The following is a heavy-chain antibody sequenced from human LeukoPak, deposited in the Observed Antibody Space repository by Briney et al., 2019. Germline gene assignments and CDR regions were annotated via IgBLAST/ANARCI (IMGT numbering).Heavy chain of an antibody. Sequence: PSETLSLTCTVSGGSISRGGYYWSWIRQPPGKGLEWIGYIYHSGSTYYNPSLKSRVTISVDRSKNQFSLKLSSVTAADTAVYYCASSPYGDLYFDYWGQGTLVTVSS. CDR2: IYHSGST. CDR1: GGSISRGGYY. V-gene: IGHV4-30-2*01. J-gene: IGHJ4*02. D-gene: IGHD4-17*01. CDR3: ASSPYGDLYFDY.